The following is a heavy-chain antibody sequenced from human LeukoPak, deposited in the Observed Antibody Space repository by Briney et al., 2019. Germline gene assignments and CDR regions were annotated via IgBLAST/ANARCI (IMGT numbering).Heavy chain of an antibody. Sequence: ASVKVSCKASGYTFTSYGISWVRQAPGQGLEWMGWISAYNGNTNYAQKLQGRVTMTTDTSTSTAYMEQRSLRSDDTAVYYCARVCRGGYCSSTSSFDYWGQGTLVTVSS. V-gene: IGHV1-18*01. CDR2: ISAYNGNT. CDR3: ARVCRGGYCSSTSSFDY. CDR1: GYTFTSYG. D-gene: IGHD2-2*01. J-gene: IGHJ4*02.